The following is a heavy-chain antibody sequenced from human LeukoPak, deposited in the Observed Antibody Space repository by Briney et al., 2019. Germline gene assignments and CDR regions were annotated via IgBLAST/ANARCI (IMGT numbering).Heavy chain of an antibody. V-gene: IGHV3-48*01. Sequence: PGGSLRLSCEASGFTFNTYVNWVRQAPGKGLEWVSYVSSSSSIIYYADSVKGRFTISRDNAKNSLYLQMNGLRAEDTAVYFCARGGISRPYYFDSWGQGTLVTVSS. J-gene: IGHJ4*02. CDR2: VSSSSSII. CDR3: ARGGISRPYYFDS. CDR1: GFTFNTY.